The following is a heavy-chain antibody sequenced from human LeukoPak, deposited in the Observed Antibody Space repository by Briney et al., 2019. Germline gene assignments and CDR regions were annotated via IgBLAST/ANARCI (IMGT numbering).Heavy chain of an antibody. J-gene: IGHJ4*02. V-gene: IGHV3-30*02. D-gene: IGHD2-15*01. Sequence: PGGALRLACAVSGFTFSNFGMHWVRQAPGEGLEWVAYIGYDGTNKYYADSVKGRFTISRDNSKNTVHLQMNSLRGVDTALYYCARDLAGKYYIAYWGQGTLVTVSS. CDR1: GFTFSNFG. CDR2: IGYDGTNK. CDR3: ARDLAGKYYIAY.